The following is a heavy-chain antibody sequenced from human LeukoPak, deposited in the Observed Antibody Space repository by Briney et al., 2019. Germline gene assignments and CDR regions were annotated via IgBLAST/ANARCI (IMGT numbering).Heavy chain of an antibody. J-gene: IGHJ5*02. D-gene: IGHD3-22*01. V-gene: IGHV1-46*01. CDR2: INPSGGAT. Sequence: GASVKVSCKASGYTFTNYYLQWVRQAPGQGLEWMGIINPSGGATSYAQKFQGRVTLTRDTSTSTVYMELSSLRSEDTAVYYCARAKYDSSGYYWFDPWGQGTLVTVSS. CDR3: ARAKYDSSGYYWFDP. CDR1: GYTFTNYY.